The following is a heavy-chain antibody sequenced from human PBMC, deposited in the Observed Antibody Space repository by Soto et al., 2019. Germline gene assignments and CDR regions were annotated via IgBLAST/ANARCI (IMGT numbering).Heavy chain of an antibody. J-gene: IGHJ2*01. D-gene: IGHD3-22*01. CDR3: ARVDSSGYRSPPPYWYFER. CDR2: IYYSGST. V-gene: IGHV4-59*01. Sequence: SETLSLTCTVSGGSISSYYWSWIRQPPGKGLEWIGYIYYSGSTNYNPSLKSRVTISVDTSKNQFSLKLSSVTAADTAVYYCARVDSSGYRSPPPYWYFERWGRGTLVTVDS. CDR1: GGSISSYY.